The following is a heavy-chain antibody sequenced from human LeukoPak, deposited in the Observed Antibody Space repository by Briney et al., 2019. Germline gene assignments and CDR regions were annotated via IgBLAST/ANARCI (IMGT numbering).Heavy chain of an antibody. CDR1: GGSISSYY. V-gene: IGHV4-59*08. CDR3: ARVGTDIATYYFDY. Sequence: SETLSLTCTVSGGSISSYYWSWIRQPPGKGLEWIGYIYYSGSTNYNPSLKSRVTISVDTSKNQFSLKLSSVTAADTAVYYCARVGTDIATYYFDYWGQGTLVTVSS. D-gene: IGHD2-15*01. J-gene: IGHJ4*02. CDR2: IYYSGST.